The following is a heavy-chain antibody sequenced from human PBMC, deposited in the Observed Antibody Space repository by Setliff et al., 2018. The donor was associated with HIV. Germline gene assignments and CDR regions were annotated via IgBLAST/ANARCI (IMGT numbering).Heavy chain of an antibody. CDR2: IHHSGTT. J-gene: IGHJ4*02. CDR3: ARSIVPVASGYYYFEY. CDR1: GYSISSGYQ. Sequence: PSETLSLTCAVSGYSISSGYQWGWVRQPPGKGLEWIGSIHHSGTTSYNPSLKSRITISVDTSKNQFSLRLSSVAAGDTAVYYCARSIVPVASGYYYFEYWGQGTLVTVSS. V-gene: IGHV4-38-2*01. D-gene: IGHD3-3*01.